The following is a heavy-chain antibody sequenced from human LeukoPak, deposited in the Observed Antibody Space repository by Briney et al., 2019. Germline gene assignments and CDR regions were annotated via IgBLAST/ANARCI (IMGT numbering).Heavy chain of an antibody. V-gene: IGHV4-39*01. CDR2: IYYSGNT. CDR1: GVSNSSSNSY. J-gene: IGHJ4*02. Sequence: PSETLSLTCTVSGVSNSSSNSYWGWIRQPPGKGLEWIGSIYYSGNTYYNASLKSQVSISIDTSKNQFSLRLTSVTAADTAVYYCARQTGSGLFILPGGQGTLVTVSS. D-gene: IGHD3/OR15-3a*01. CDR3: ARQTGSGLFILP.